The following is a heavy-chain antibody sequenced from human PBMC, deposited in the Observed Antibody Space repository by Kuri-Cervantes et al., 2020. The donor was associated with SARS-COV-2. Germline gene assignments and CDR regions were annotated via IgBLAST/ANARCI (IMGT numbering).Heavy chain of an antibody. Sequence: SETLSPTCAISGDSVSSNSAAWNWIRQSPTRSLEWLGRTYYKSKWYNDYAVSVKSRITINPDTSKNQFSLQLNSVTPEDTAVYYCAKDHTPHYDYVWGSYRLYYFDYWGQGTLVTVSS. J-gene: IGHJ4*02. CDR2: TYYKSKWYN. V-gene: IGHV6-1*01. D-gene: IGHD3-16*02. CDR3: AKDHTPHYDYVWGSYRLYYFDY. CDR1: GDSVSSNSAA.